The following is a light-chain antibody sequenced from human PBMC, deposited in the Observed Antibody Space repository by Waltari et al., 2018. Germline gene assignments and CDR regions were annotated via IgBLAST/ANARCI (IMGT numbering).Light chain of an antibody. V-gene: IGLV9-49*01. CDR1: SGSSNYK. Sequence: QPVLTQPPSASASLGASVTLPFTLSSGSSNYKVDWYQQRPGKGPRFVMRGGTGGIVGSKGDGIPDRFSVLGSGLNRYLTIKNIQEEDESDYHCGADHGSGSNFGWVFGGGTKLTVL. J-gene: IGLJ3*02. CDR3: GADHGSGSNFGWV. CDR2: GGTGGIVG.